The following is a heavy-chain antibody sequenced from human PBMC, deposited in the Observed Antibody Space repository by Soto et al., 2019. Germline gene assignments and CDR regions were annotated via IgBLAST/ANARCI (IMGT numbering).Heavy chain of an antibody. V-gene: IGHV3-30*18. Sequence: EQLVESGGGVVQPVRSLRLSCAASGFTFSSYGMHWVRQAPGKGLEWVAVISYDGNNIYYADSVKGRFTISRDNSKNTLYLQMNSLRAEDTAVYYCAKGSKAGDSYDSVDYYYYGMDVWGQGTTVTVSS. CDR3: AKGSKAGDSYDSVDYYYYGMDV. CDR1: GFTFSSYG. D-gene: IGHD5-12*01. CDR2: ISYDGNNI. J-gene: IGHJ6*02.